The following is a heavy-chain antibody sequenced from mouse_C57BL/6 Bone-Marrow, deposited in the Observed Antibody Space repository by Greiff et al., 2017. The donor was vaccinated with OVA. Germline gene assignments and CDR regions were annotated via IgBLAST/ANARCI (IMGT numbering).Heavy chain of an antibody. D-gene: IGHD4-1*01. CDR3: ASLLTGDWYFDV. CDR2: ISNGGGST. J-gene: IGHJ1*03. CDR1: GFTFSDYY. V-gene: IGHV5-12*01. Sequence: EVKLMESGGGLVQPGGSLKLSCAASGFTFSDYYMYWVRQTPEKRLEWVAYISNGGGSTYYPDTVKGRFTISRDNAKNTLYLQMSRLKSEDTAMYYCASLLTGDWYFDVWGTGTTVTVSS.